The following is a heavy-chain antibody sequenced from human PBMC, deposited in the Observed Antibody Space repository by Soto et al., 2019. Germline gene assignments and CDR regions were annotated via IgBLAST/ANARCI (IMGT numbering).Heavy chain of an antibody. V-gene: IGHV3-9*01. D-gene: IGHD3-22*01. Sequence: GGSLRLSCAASGFTFDDYAMHWVRQAPGKGLEWVSGISWNSGSIGYADSVKGRFTISRDNAKNSLYLQMNSLRAEDTALYYCAKDISDYYDSSGYFWFDPWGQGTLVTVSS. J-gene: IGHJ5*02. CDR1: GFTFDDYA. CDR2: ISWNSGSI. CDR3: AKDISDYYDSSGYFWFDP.